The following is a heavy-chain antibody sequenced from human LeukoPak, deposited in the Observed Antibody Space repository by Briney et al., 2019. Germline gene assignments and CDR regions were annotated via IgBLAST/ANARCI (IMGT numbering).Heavy chain of an antibody. V-gene: IGHV3-7*01. CDR3: GNHDYSDYY. J-gene: IGHJ4*02. CDR1: GFTFSSHW. CDR2: IKEDGSET. Sequence: GGSLRLSCTGSGFTFSSHWMSWVRQAPGRGLEWVANIKEDGSETYYLDSVKGRFTISRDNAKNSLYLQMNSLRAEDTAVYYCGNHDYSDYYGGQGTLVTVSS. D-gene: IGHD4-11*01.